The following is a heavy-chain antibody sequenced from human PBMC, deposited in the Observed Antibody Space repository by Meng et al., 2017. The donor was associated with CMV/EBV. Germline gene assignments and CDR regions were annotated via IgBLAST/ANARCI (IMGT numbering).Heavy chain of an antibody. Sequence: YTFTRYGFSWVRRAPGQGNEWMGLISAYNGNTNYAQKLQGRVTMTTATSTSTAYTELRSLRSGDTAVYYYARDTHDRSIAAGPPLGWWGQGTLVTVSS. J-gene: IGHJ4*02. CDR2: ISAYNGNT. V-gene: IGHV1-18*01. CDR3: ARDTHDRSIAAGPPLGW. CDR1: YTFTRYG. D-gene: IGHD6-25*01.